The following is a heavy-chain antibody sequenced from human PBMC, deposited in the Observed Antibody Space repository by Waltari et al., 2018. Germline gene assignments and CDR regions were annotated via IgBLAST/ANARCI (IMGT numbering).Heavy chain of an antibody. V-gene: IGHV4-61*02. CDR3: ARDSVATTPYYYYGMDV. CDR1: GGSISSGSYS. J-gene: IGHJ6*02. Sequence: QVQLQESGPGLVKPSQTLSLTCSVSGGSISSGSYSWYCLRQPARKGLEYIGRIFTSGSTNYNPSLKSRVTISVDTSKNQFSLKLTSVTAADTAVYYCARDSVATTPYYYYGMDVWGQGTTVTVSS. CDR2: IFTSGST. D-gene: IGHD5-12*01.